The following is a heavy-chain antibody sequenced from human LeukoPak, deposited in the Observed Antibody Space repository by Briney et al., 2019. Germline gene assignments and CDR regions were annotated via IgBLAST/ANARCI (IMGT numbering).Heavy chain of an antibody. Sequence: SETLSLTCTVSGGSISSYYWSWIRQPPGKGLEWIGYIYYSGSINYNPSLKSRVTISVDTSKNQFSLKLSSVTAADTAVYYCARVGTYYYDSKRAFDIWGQGTMVTVSS. J-gene: IGHJ3*02. V-gene: IGHV4-59*01. CDR1: GGSISSYY. D-gene: IGHD3-22*01. CDR3: ARVGTYYYDSKRAFDI. CDR2: IYYSGSI.